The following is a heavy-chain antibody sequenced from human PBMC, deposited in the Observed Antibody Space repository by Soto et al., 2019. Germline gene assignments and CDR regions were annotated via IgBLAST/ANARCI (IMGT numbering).Heavy chain of an antibody. Sequence: QVQLVQSGAEVKKPGSSVKLSCKASGYNFIAYYIYWVRQAPGQGPEWMGMINPSSGATNYAQKYQGRVTVTRDTSTGTAYLELSSLRSEDAAVYYCAKYCGGDCRHFDAWGQGTLVTVSS. CDR2: INPSSGAT. J-gene: IGHJ4*02. D-gene: IGHD2-21*02. V-gene: IGHV1-46*01. CDR1: GYNFIAYY. CDR3: AKYCGGDCRHFDA.